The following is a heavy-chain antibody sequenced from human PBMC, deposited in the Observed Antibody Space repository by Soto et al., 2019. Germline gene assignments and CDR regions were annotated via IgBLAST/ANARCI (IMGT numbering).Heavy chain of an antibody. CDR2: ISGSGGRT. Sequence: EVPLLESGGGLLQPGGSLRLSCAASGFTFSSYAMRWVRHAPGNGLQWVSAISGSGGRTYYADSVTGTVTISRDNAKNALYLQIPSLSAGDTAVYYPAKYRTLVGPAPGYDYYGMDVWGRGSADAVCS. D-gene: IGHD6-13*01. CDR1: GFTFSSYA. J-gene: IGHJ6*02. CDR3: AKYRTLVGPAPGYDYYGMDV. V-gene: IGHV3-23*01.